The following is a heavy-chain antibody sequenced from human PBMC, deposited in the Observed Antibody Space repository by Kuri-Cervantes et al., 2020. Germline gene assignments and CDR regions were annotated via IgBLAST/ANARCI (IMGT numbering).Heavy chain of an antibody. CDR2: MNPNSGNT. CDR3: ARDKGRTFGYYGMDV. Sequence: ASVKVSCKASGYTFTSYDINWVRQATGQGLEWMGWMNPNSGNTGYAQKFQGRVTMTRNTSISTAYMELSSLRSDDTAVYYCARDKGRTFGYYGMDVWGQGTTVTVSS. D-gene: IGHD3-16*01. CDR1: GYTFTSYD. V-gene: IGHV1-8*01. J-gene: IGHJ6*02.